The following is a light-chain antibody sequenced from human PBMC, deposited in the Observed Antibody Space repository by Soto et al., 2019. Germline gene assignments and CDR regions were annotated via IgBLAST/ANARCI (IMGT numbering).Light chain of an antibody. CDR3: QQYGSLPIT. V-gene: IGKV1-39*01. J-gene: IGKJ5*01. CDR2: AAS. CDR1: QTISHY. Sequence: DIPLTQSPSSLSAYVGDRVTITCGASQTISHYLQWYQQKPGRAPKALIHAASRLQSGVPSRFSGSGSGTEFTLTISSLQPEDVATYVCQQYGSLPITFGQGTRLEIK.